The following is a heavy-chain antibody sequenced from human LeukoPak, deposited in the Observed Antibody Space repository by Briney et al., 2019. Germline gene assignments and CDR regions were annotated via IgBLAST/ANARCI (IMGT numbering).Heavy chain of an antibody. V-gene: IGHV4-61*08. J-gene: IGHJ4*02. CDR2: IYYSGST. D-gene: IGHD5-24*01. CDR3: ARAWDGYNAKEGSFDY. Sequence: SETLSFTCTVSGGSISSGGYYWSWIRQPPGKGLEWIGYIYYSGSTNYNPSLKSRVTISVDTSKNQFSLKLSSVTAADTAVYYCARAWDGYNAKEGSFDYWGQGTLVTVSS. CDR1: GGSISSGGYY.